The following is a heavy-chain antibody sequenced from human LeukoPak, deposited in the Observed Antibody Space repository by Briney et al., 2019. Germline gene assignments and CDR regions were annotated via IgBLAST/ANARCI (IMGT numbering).Heavy chain of an antibody. Sequence: SETLSLTCTVSGDSISTYYWSWIRQPAGKGLEWVGRVYTSGNTNYNPSLKSRVTMSVDTSRNQFSLRLSSVTAADAAVYSCAIAEYCGGDCYLYYWGQGTLVTVSS. J-gene: IGHJ4*02. CDR2: VYTSGNT. V-gene: IGHV4-4*07. CDR3: AIAEYCGGDCYLYY. D-gene: IGHD2-21*01. CDR1: GDSISTYY.